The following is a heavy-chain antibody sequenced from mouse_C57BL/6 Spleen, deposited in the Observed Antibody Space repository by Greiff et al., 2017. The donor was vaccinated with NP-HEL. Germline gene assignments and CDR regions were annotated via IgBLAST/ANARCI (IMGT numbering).Heavy chain of an antibody. D-gene: IGHD1-1*02. CDR2: IYPGDGDT. Sequence: VQLQQSGASVKISCKASGYAFSSYWMNWVKQRPGKGLEWIGQIYPGDGDTNYNGKFKGKATLTADKSSSTAYMQLSSLTSEDSAVYFCARKVGYYFDYWGQGTTLTVSS. J-gene: IGHJ2*01. CDR1: GYAFSSYW. CDR3: ARKVGYYFDY. V-gene: IGHV1-80*01.